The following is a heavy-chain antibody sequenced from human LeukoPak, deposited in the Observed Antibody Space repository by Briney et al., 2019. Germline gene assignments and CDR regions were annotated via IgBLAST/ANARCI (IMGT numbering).Heavy chain of an antibody. D-gene: IGHD1-7*01. J-gene: IGHJ4*02. CDR3: ARVTGTEGDYFDY. CDR2: IIPIFGTA. V-gene: IGHV1-69*05. Sequence: GASVKVSCKASGGTFSSYAISWVRQAPGQGLEWMGGIIPIFGTANYAQKFQGRVTITTDESTSTAYMELSSLSSEDTAVYYCARVTGTEGDYFDYWGQGTLVTVSS. CDR1: GGTFSSYA.